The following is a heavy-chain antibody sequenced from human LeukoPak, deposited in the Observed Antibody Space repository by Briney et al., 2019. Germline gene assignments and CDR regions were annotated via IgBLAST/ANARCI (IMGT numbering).Heavy chain of an antibody. J-gene: IGHJ4*02. CDR2: ISASSTII. Sequence: GGSLRLSCVGSGFTFSGNSMNWVRQAPGRGLEWVSHISASSTIIHYADSVKGRVTISRGNAKNSVFLQMNRLRVEDTAVYYCTTSRHSSSWYYNDYWGQGILVTVS. V-gene: IGHV3-48*01. CDR3: TTSRHSSSWYYNDY. D-gene: IGHD6-13*01. CDR1: GFTFSGNS.